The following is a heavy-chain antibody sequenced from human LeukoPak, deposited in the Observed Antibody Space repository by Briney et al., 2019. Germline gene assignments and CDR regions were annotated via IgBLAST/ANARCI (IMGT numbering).Heavy chain of an antibody. CDR2: ISAYNGNT. D-gene: IGHD1-26*01. Sequence: ASVKVSCKASGYTFTSYGISWVRQAPGQGLEWMGWISAYNGNTNYAQKFQGRVTMTRDTSISTAYMELSRLRSDDTAVYYCARGELPQFYFDYWGQGTLVTVSS. CDR1: GYTFTSYG. J-gene: IGHJ4*02. V-gene: IGHV1-18*01. CDR3: ARGELPQFYFDY.